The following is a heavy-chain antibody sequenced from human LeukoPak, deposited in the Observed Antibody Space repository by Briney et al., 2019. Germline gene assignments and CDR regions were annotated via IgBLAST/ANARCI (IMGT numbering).Heavy chain of an antibody. CDR2: ISYDGSNK. Sequence: GGSLRLSCAASGFTFSSYGMHWVRQAPGKGLEWVAVISYDGSNKYYADSVKGRFTISRDNSKNTPYLQMNSLRAEDTAVYYCAKEADYDFWSGYPPFDYWGQGTLVTVSS. CDR3: AKEADYDFWSGYPPFDY. V-gene: IGHV3-30*18. J-gene: IGHJ4*02. D-gene: IGHD3-3*01. CDR1: GFTFSSYG.